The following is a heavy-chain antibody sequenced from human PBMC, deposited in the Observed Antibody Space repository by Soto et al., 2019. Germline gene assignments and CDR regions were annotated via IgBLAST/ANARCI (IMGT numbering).Heavy chain of an antibody. J-gene: IGHJ4*02. V-gene: IGHV4-31*03. Sequence: PSQTLFLTCTVSGGSISSGGYYWSWIRQHPGKGLEWIGYIYYSGSTYYNPSLKSRVTISVDTSKNQFSLKLSSVTAADTAVYYCARVCGPLYKCSGGSCYPTMDFDYWGQGTLVTVSS. CDR3: ARVCGPLYKCSGGSCYPTMDFDY. CDR1: GGSISSGGYY. D-gene: IGHD2-15*01. CDR2: IYYSGST.